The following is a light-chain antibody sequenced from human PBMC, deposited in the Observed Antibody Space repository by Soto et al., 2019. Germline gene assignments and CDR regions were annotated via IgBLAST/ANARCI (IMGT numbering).Light chain of an antibody. CDR2: GNT. CDR1: SSNIGAGYD. CDR3: QSYDISLSAGV. Sequence: QSVLTQPPSVSGAPGQRVTISCTGSSSNIGAGYDVHWYQQLPGTAPKLLIYGNTNRPSGVPDRFSGSKSGTSASLAITGLQAEDEADYYCQSYDISLSAGVFGGGTKVTVL. V-gene: IGLV1-40*01. J-gene: IGLJ3*02.